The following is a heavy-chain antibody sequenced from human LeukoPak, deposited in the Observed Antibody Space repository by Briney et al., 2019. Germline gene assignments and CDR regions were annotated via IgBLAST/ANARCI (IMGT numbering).Heavy chain of an antibody. V-gene: IGHV4-59*01. J-gene: IGHJ6*04. CDR1: GVSISSDY. D-gene: IGHD3-10*02. CDR3: ARLFGDV. Sequence: PSETLSLTSAVSGVSISSDYWSWIRQRPRKGLEWIGYIYYSVSTNYNPSPKSRVTISVDTSKNQFSLKRSSVTAADTAVYYCARLFGDVWGKGTTVTVSS. CDR2: IYYSVST.